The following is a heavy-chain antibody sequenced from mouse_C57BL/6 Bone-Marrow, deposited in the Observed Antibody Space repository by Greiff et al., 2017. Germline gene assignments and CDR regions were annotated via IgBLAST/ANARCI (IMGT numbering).Heavy chain of an antibody. V-gene: IGHV5-4*03. CDR2: ISDGGSYT. Sequence: EVKLMESGGGLVKPGGSLTLSCAASGFTFSSYAMSWVRQTPAKRLEWVATISDGGSYTYYPDNVKGRFTISRDNAKNNLYLQMSHLKSEDTAMYYCARGGSFAYWGQGTLVTVSA. CDR3: ARGGSFAY. D-gene: IGHD1-1*02. CDR1: GFTFSSYA. J-gene: IGHJ3*01.